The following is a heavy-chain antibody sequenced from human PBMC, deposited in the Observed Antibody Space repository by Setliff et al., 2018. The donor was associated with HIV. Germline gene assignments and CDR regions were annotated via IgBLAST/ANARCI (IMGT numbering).Heavy chain of an antibody. CDR3: ARTYGSASKLDY. D-gene: IGHD3-10*01. CDR1: GFSLSTTGLR. CDR2: IDWEDDK. Sequence: SGPTLVNPTQTLTLTCTFSGFSLSTTGLRVTWIRQPPGKALEWLARIDWEDDKFYSTSLETRLTISKDTSKNQVFLTMTNMDPVDTATYYCARTYGSASKLDYWGPGTLVTVSS. J-gene: IGHJ4*02. V-gene: IGHV2-70*04.